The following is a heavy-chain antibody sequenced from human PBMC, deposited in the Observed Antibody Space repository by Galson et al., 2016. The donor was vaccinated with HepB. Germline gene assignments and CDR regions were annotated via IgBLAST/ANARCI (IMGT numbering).Heavy chain of an antibody. CDR3: ARSYGGYAFDI. V-gene: IGHV4-61*01. J-gene: IGHJ3*02. D-gene: IGHD4-23*01. Sequence: SETLSLTCTVSGGSISSGNYYWTWIRQPPGKGLEWIAYIYYSGTTNYNPSLNSRVTISLDTSKSQFSLKVTSVTAADTAVYYCARSYGGYAFDIWGQGTMVTVSS. CDR1: GGSISSGNYY. CDR2: IYYSGTT.